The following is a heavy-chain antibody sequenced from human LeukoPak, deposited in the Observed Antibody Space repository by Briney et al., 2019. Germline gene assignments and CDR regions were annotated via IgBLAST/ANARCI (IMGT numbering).Heavy chain of an antibody. CDR2: IYYSGST. J-gene: IGHJ4*02. Sequence: PSETLSLTCTVSGGSISSGDYYWSWIRQPPGKGLEWIGYIYYSGSTYYNPSLKSRVTISVDTSKNQFSLKLSSVTAADTAVYYCARTTVSFTLFDHWGQGTLVTVSS. D-gene: IGHD4-17*01. CDR1: GGSISSGDYY. V-gene: IGHV4-30-4*01. CDR3: ARTTVSFTLFDH.